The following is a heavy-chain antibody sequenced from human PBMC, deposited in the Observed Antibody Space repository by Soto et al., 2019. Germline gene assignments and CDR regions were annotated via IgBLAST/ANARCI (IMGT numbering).Heavy chain of an antibody. CDR1: GFTFSSYG. CDR3: AKDLAGRTYGMDV. V-gene: IGHV3-30*18. CDR2: ISYDGSNI. Sequence: GGSLRLSCVASGFTFSSYGMHWVRQAPGKGLEWVAVISYDGSNIHYADSVKGRFTISRDNSKNTLYVQMNSLRAEDTAVYYCAKDLAGRTYGMDVWGQGTTVTVSS. J-gene: IGHJ6*02.